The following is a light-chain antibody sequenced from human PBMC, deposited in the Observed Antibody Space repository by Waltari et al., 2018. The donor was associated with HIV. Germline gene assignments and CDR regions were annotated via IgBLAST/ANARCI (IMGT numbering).Light chain of an antibody. V-gene: IGLV2-23*02. J-gene: IGLJ1*01. Sequence: QSALTQPASVSGSPGQSVNISCTGTSSHVGKYDFVSWYQHNPGQAPHLLISDVTTRPSGVSLRFSGSKSGNTASLTISGLQAEDEANYYCCSYAGGPFVFGSGT. CDR2: DVT. CDR3: CSYAGGPFV. CDR1: SSHVGKYDF.